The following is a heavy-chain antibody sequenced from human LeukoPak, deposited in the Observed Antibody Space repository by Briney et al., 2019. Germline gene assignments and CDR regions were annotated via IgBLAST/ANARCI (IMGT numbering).Heavy chain of an antibody. D-gene: IGHD5-12*01. Sequence: ASVKVSCKAFGYSLTNYVHWVRQAPGQGLEWMGEINPSGGSTSYAQKFQGRITVTRDTYTNTVYMDLSSLRSEDTATHYCARGAPTTRIGAGRFDYWGQGSLLTVAS. CDR3: ARGAPTTRIGAGRFDY. V-gene: IGHV1-46*01. J-gene: IGHJ4*02. CDR2: INPSGGST. CDR1: GYSLTNY.